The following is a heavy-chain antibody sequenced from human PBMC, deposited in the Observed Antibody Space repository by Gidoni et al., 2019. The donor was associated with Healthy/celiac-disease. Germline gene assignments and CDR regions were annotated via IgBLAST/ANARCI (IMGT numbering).Heavy chain of an antibody. V-gene: IGHV3-21*01. CDR2: ISSSSSYI. CDR1: GFTFSSYS. CDR3: ARHSSGWYAGVTVNWFDP. D-gene: IGHD6-19*01. J-gene: IGHJ5*02. Sequence: EVQLVESGGGLVKPGGSLRLSCAASGFTFSSYSMNWVRQAPGKGLEWVSSISSSSSYIYYADSVKGRFTISRDNAKNSLYLQMNSLRAEDTAVYYCARHSSGWYAGVTVNWFDPWGQGTLVTVSS.